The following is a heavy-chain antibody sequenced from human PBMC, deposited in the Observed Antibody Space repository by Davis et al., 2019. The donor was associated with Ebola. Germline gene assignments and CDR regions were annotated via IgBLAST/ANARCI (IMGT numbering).Heavy chain of an antibody. V-gene: IGHV1-46*03. CDR3: TTPGGQDSGYDVFDI. CDR2: INPNDGRT. CDR1: GYTLTNYY. D-gene: IGHD5-12*01. Sequence: AASVKVSCKAPGYTLTNYYMHWVRQAPGQGLEWMGMINPNDGRTIYAQKFQGRVTETRDTSTTTVNMDLGSLRSEDTALDYCTTPGGQDSGYDVFDIWGQGTMVTVSS. J-gene: IGHJ3*02.